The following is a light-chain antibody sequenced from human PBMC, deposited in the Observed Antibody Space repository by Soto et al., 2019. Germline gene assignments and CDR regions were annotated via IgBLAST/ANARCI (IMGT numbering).Light chain of an antibody. CDR2: EVT. CDR1: SRDVGGYNY. Sequence: QSALTQPPSASGTAGQSVTISCTGTSRDVGGYNYVSCYQQHPGKAPKLMIYEVTKRPSGVPARFSGSKSGNTASLTVSGLQAEDEADYYCSSYAGSNSIYVFGTGTKVTVL. J-gene: IGLJ1*01. CDR3: SSYAGSNSIYV. V-gene: IGLV2-8*01.